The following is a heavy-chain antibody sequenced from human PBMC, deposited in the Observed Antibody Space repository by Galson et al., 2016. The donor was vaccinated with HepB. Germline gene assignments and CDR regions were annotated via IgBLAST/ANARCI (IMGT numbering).Heavy chain of an antibody. CDR1: GFTFSRYD. CDR2: IGIADGT. Sequence: SLRLSCAASGFTFSRYDMHWVRQAPGKGLEWVSAIGIADGTYYAGSVKGRFTISRDNAKNSLYLQMHSMRAEDTAVYYCARDHFSRANYYGMDVWGQGTTVTVSS. D-gene: IGHD3-3*02. J-gene: IGHJ6*02. V-gene: IGHV3-13*01. CDR3: ARDHFSRANYYGMDV.